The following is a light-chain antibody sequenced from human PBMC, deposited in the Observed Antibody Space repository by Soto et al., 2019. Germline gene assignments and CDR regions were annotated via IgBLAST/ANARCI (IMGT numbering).Light chain of an antibody. CDR3: QHYNNYPSVT. J-gene: IGKJ1*01. CDR2: DAS. Sequence: DIQMTQSPSSLSTSVGDRVAITCRASQSISNWLAWYQQKPGKAPKLLIYDASSLESGVPSRFSGSGSGTVFTLTISSLQPDDFATYYCQHYNNYPSVTFGQGTKVDIK. CDR1: QSISNW. V-gene: IGKV1-5*01.